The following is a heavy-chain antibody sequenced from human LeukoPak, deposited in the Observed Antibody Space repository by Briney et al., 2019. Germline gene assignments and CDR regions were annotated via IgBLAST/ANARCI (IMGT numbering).Heavy chain of an antibody. J-gene: IGHJ4*02. CDR1: GDSMSIYY. V-gene: IGHV4-59*08. D-gene: IGHD5-18*01. CDR3: ARHREDTAIMEIGD. Sequence: AETQSLTCTVSGDSMSIYYWSGLREPPGKGVEGLGYIDDSGRTNYNPSLKRRATISVETSKNQFSRKLSSVTAADTAVYYCARHREDTAIMEIGDWGQGTLVTVSS. CDR2: IDDSGRT.